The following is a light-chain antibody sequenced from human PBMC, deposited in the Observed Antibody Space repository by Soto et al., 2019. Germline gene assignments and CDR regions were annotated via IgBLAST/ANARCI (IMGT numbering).Light chain of an antibody. Sequence: QSALTQPHSVSGSPGQSVTISCTGISSDVGDYNYVSWYQQYPGKAPKLVIYDVSKRPSGVPDRFSGSKSGNTASLTISGLQAEDEADYYCCSFAGSYTFWVFGGGTKLTVL. J-gene: IGLJ3*02. CDR3: CSFAGSYTFWV. V-gene: IGLV2-11*01. CDR2: DVS. CDR1: SSDVGDYNY.